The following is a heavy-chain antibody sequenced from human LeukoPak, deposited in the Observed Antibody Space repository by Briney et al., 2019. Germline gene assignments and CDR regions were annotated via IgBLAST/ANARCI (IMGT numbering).Heavy chain of an antibody. CDR3: AKGSAQYYFEY. J-gene: IGHJ4*02. Sequence: PGGSMRLSCAASGFTFSNYAMYWVRQVPGKGLEWVSAISTSGGDTFYPDSVRGRFTISRDNSKNTLYLQMYSLRAEDTAVYYCAKGSAQYYFEYWGQRTLVTVSS. CDR2: ISTSGGDT. V-gene: IGHV3-23*01. CDR1: GFTFSNYA.